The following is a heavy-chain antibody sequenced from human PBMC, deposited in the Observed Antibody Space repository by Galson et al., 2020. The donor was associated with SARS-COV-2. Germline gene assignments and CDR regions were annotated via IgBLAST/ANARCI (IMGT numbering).Heavy chain of an antibody. J-gene: IGHJ6*03. Sequence: GGSLRLSCAASGFTFSSYSMNWVPQAPGKGLEWVSSIISTSTYIHYANSLKGRFTISRDNAKNSLYLQMSSLGADDTAVYYCARDSSSSIWSVRDYYFMDVWGKGTKVTVSS. D-gene: IGHD6-13*01. CDR2: IISTSTYI. CDR3: ARDSSSSIWSVRDYYFMDV. V-gene: IGHV3-21*06. CDR1: GFTFSSYS.